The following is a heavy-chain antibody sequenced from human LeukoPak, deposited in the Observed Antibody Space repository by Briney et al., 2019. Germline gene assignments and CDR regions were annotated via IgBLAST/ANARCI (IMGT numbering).Heavy chain of an antibody. CDR2: IYHSGTT. CDR1: GYSISSGYY. D-gene: IGHD3-10*01. V-gene: IGHV4-38-2*02. J-gene: IGHJ4*02. Sequence: SETLSLTCTVSGYSISSGYYWGWSRQPPGKGLEWIGSIYHSGTTYYNPSLKSRLTISVDTSKNQLSLRLSSVTAADTAVYYCARRERRYYYGSGSYTPFDYWGQGTLVTVSS. CDR3: ARRERRYYYGSGSYTPFDY.